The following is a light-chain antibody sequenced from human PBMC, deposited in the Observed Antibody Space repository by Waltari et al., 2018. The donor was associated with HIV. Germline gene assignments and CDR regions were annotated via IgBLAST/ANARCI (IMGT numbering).Light chain of an antibody. V-gene: IGLV2-23*02. J-gene: IGLJ2*01. Sequence: QSALTQPASVSGSPGQSITISCTGTSSDVRGYKLVSWYQQHPGKAPKLMIYEVSKRPSGVSNRFSGSKSGNTASLTISGLQAEDEADYYCCAYAGSTTYVIFGGGTKLTVL. CDR3: CAYAGSTTYVI. CDR2: EVS. CDR1: SSDVRGYKL.